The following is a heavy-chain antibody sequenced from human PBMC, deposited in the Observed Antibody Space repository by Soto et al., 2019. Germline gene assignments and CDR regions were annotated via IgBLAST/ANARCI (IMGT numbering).Heavy chain of an antibody. D-gene: IGHD3-9*01. V-gene: IGHV3-15*07. J-gene: IGHJ6*02. CDR3: TTVDILTGYLYYYYYGMDV. Sequence: GGSLRLSCAASGFTFSNAWMNWVRQAPGKGLEWVGRIKSKTDGGTTDYAAPVKGRFTISRDDSKNTLYLQMNSLKTEDTAVYYCTTVDILTGYLYYYYYGMDVWGQGTTVTVS. CDR2: IKSKTDGGTT. CDR1: GFTFSNAW.